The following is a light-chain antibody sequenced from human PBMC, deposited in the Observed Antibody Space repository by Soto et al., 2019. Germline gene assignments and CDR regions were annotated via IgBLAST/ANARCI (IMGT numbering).Light chain of an antibody. J-gene: IGLJ3*02. CDR3: EAWDDSLSGPV. CDR2: RNN. CDR1: SSKIGSNY. V-gene: IGLV1-47*01. Sequence: QSVLTQPPSASGTPGQRVTLSCSGSSSKIGSNYVYWYQQLPGTAPKLLIYRNNKRPSWVPDRFSGSKSGTSASLAISGLRSGDEADYYCEAWDDSLSGPVFGGGTKLTVL.